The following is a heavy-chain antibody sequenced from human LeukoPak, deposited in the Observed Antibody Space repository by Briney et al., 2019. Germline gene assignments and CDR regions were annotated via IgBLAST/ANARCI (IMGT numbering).Heavy chain of an antibody. J-gene: IGHJ4*02. V-gene: IGHV3-30*02. CDR1: GFTFSSYG. CDR2: IRYDGSNK. D-gene: IGHD1-7*01. Sequence: GGSLRLSCAASGFTFSSYGMHWVRQAPGKGLEWVAFIRYDGSNKYYADSVKGRFTISRDNSKNTLYLQMNSLRAEDTAVYYCANTKTGTLYYFDYWGQGTLVTVSS. CDR3: ANTKTGTLYYFDY.